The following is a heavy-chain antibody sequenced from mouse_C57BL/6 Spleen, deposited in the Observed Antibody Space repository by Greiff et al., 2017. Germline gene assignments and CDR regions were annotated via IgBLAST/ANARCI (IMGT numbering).Heavy chain of an antibody. CDR3: ARHYYKRGYFDY. CDR2: ISSGSSTI. Sequence: EVQRVESGGGLVKPGGSLKLSCAASGFTFSDYGMHWVRQAPEKGLEWVAYISSGSSTIYYADTVKGRFTISRDNAKNTLFLQMTSLRSEDTAMYYCARHYYKRGYFDYWGQGTTLTVSS. D-gene: IGHD2-12*01. CDR1: GFTFSDYG. V-gene: IGHV5-17*01. J-gene: IGHJ2*01.